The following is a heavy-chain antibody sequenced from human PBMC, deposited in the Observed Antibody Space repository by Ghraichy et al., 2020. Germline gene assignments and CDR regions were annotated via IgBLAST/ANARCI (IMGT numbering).Heavy chain of an antibody. Sequence: SETLSLTCAVYGGSFSGYYWSWIRQPPGKGLEWIGEINHSGSTNYNPSLKSRVTISVDTSKNQFSLKLSSVTAADTAVYYCVRGYGSGSYYPYYYYGMDVWGQGTTVTVSS. J-gene: IGHJ6*02. CDR3: VRGYGSGSYYPYYYYGMDV. CDR1: GGSFSGYY. CDR2: INHSGST. D-gene: IGHD3-10*01. V-gene: IGHV4-34*01.